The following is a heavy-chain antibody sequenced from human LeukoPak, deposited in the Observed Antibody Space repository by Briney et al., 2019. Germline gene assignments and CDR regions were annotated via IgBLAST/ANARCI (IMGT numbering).Heavy chain of an antibody. D-gene: IGHD6-19*01. V-gene: IGHV1-2*02. CDR1: GYTFTGYY. CDR2: INPNSGGT. J-gene: IGHJ4*02. Sequence: ASVKVSCKASGYTFTGYYMHWVRQAPGQGLEWMGWINPNSGGTNYAQKFQGRVTMTRDTSISTAYMELYRLKSDDTAVYYCARVAITVAGRLDQRLGMRYYFDYWGQGTLVTVPS. CDR3: ARVAITVAGRLDQRLGMRYYFDY.